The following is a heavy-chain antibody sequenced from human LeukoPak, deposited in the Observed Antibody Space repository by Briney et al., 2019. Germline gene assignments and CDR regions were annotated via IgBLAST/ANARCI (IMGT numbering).Heavy chain of an antibody. Sequence: ASVKVSCKASGYTFTSYYMHWVRQAPGQGLEWMGIINPSGGSTSYAQKFQGRVTMTRDTSTSTVYMELSSLRSEDTAVYYCASGNIRGYSGYDLDYFDYWGQGTLATVSS. J-gene: IGHJ4*02. D-gene: IGHD5-12*01. V-gene: IGHV1-46*01. CDR2: INPSGGST. CDR3: ASGNIRGYSGYDLDYFDY. CDR1: GYTFTSYY.